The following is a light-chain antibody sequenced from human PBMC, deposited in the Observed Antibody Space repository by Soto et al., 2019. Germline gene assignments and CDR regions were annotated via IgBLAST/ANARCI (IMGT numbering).Light chain of an antibody. CDR3: QQYGTSPLMYT. CDR2: GAS. CDR1: QSIINNY. Sequence: ESVLTQSTGSLSLSPGETATLSCRASQSIINNYLAWYQQKPGQAPRLLIYGASIRATGVPDRFSGSGSGTDFTLTITRLEAEAFAVYYCQQYGTSPLMYTFGQGTKLGVK. V-gene: IGKV3-20*01. J-gene: IGKJ2*01.